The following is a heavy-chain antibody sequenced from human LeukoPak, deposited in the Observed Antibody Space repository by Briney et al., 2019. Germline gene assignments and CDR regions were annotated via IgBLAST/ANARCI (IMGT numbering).Heavy chain of an antibody. Sequence: GGSLRLSCAASGFTFSSYGMHWVRQAPGKGLEWVAVISYDGSNKYYADSVKGRFTISRDNSRNTLYLQMNSLRAEDTAVYYCAKDLNLGEWFGELFCWGQGTLVTVSS. D-gene: IGHD3-10*01. V-gene: IGHV3-30*18. CDR1: GFTFSSYG. CDR2: ISYDGSNK. J-gene: IGHJ4*02. CDR3: AKDLNLGEWFGELFC.